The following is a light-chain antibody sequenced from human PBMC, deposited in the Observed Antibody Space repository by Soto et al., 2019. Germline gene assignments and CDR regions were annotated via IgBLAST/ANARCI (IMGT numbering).Light chain of an antibody. V-gene: IGLV2-14*01. CDR1: SSDVGTYDY. CDR2: EVS. J-gene: IGLJ1*01. Sequence: QSALTQPASVSGSPGQSITISCTGTSSDVGTYDYVSWYQQFPGKAPKLIIYEVSYRPSGISHRFSGSKSGNTASLTISGLQAEDEADYHCSSYTSRHTYVFGTGTKATVL. CDR3: SSYTSRHTYV.